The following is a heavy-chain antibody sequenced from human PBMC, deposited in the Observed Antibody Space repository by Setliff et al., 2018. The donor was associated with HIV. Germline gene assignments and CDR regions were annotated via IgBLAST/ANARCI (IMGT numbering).Heavy chain of an antibody. CDR3: ARDNVDSDSRTYLHH. D-gene: IGHD3-22*01. CDR2: FDPEDGEP. Sequence: ASVKVSCKVSGYTLTELSRHWVRQAPGKGLEWMGGFDPEDGEPIYAQNFQGRVTMTDDTSTDTAYMELSSLTSDDAAVYFCARDNVDSDSRTYLHHWGQGTLVTVSS. CDR1: GYTLTELS. J-gene: IGHJ5*02. V-gene: IGHV1-24*01.